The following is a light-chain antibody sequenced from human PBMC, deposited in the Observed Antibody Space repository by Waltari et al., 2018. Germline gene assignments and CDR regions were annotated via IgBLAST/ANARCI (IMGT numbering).Light chain of an antibody. CDR3: QQYSSFST. Sequence: DIQMNQSPSTLSASVGDRVTHSCRASQSVGTWLDWYQQKPGKAPKLLIYTSSSLESGVPTRFSGSGSTTEFTLTISGLQPDYFATYSCQQYSSFSTFGQGTKVDFK. J-gene: IGKJ2*01. CDR1: QSVGTW. V-gene: IGKV1-5*03. CDR2: TSS.